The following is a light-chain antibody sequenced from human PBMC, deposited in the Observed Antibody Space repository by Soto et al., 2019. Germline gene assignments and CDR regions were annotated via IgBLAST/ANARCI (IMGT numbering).Light chain of an antibody. V-gene: IGKV1-8*01. CDR2: AAS. CDR1: QGISSY. Sequence: AIRMTQSPSSLSASTGDRVTITCRASQGISSYLAWYQQKPGKAHKLLIYAASTLQSGLPSRFSGSGSGTDFTLTISWLQSEDFATYYCRQYYSYPLPFGGGTTVESK. J-gene: IGKJ4*01. CDR3: RQYYSYPLP.